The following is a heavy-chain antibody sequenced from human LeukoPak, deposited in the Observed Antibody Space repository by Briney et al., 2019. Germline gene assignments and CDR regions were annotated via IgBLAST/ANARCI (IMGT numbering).Heavy chain of an antibody. J-gene: IGHJ4*02. Sequence: SETLSLTCTVSGGSISSYYWSWIRQPPGKGLEWIGYIYYSGSTNYNPSLESRVTIPVDTSKNQFSLKLSSVTAADTAVYYCARENTDDSTAAFDYWGQGTLVTVSS. CDR3: ARENTDDSTAAFDY. V-gene: IGHV4-59*01. D-gene: IGHD3-22*01. CDR2: IYYSGST. CDR1: GGSISSYY.